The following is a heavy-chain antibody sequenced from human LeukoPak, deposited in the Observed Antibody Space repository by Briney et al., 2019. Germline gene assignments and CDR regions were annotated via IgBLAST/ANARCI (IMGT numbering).Heavy chain of an antibody. Sequence: GGSLRLSCAASGFTFSSYWMSWVRQAPGKGLEWVANIKQDGSEKYYVDSVKGRFTISRDNAKNSLYLQMNSLRAEDTAVYYCARLGAAAGTGSFDYWGQGTLVTVSS. CDR1: GFTFSSYW. V-gene: IGHV3-7*01. CDR3: ARLGAAAGTGSFDY. CDR2: IKQDGSEK. J-gene: IGHJ4*02. D-gene: IGHD6-13*01.